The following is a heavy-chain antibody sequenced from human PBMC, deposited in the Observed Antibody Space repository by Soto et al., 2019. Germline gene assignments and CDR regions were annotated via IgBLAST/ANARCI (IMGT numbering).Heavy chain of an antibody. J-gene: IGHJ6*02. CDR2: INHSGVT. CDR3: ARFSGSYYYAMDV. V-gene: IGHV4-34*01. Sequence: SETLSRTCAVCGGSFSGYYWSWIRQPPGKGLEWIGEINHSGVTNYKPSLKRRVTISVDTSKNQFSLQLKSVTAADTALYYCARFSGSYYYAMDVWGQGSTVTSP. D-gene: IGHD6-19*01. CDR1: GGSFSGYY.